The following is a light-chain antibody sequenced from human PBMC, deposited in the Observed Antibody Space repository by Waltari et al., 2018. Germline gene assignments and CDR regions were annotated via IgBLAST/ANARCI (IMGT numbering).Light chain of an antibody. J-gene: IGLJ3*02. V-gene: IGLV2-11*01. CDR2: DVS. CDR3: CSYAGSYTLWV. Sequence: QSALTQPRSVSGSPGQSVTLSCTGTSSDVGGYNYVSWYQQHPGKAPKLMIYDVSKRPSGVPDRFSGSKSGNTASLTISGLQAEDEADYYCCSYAGSYTLWVFGGGTKLTVL. CDR1: SSDVGGYNY.